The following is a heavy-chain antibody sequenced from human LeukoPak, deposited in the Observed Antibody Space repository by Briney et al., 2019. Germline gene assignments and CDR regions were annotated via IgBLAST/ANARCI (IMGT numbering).Heavy chain of an antibody. Sequence: GGSLRLSCAASGFTFSTYAVNWVRQAPGKGLEWVSAISSSGGTTYYADSVKGRFSISRDNSKNTVYLQMNSLRAEDTAVYYCAKALDSSGYPGYYFDYWGQGTLVTVSS. CDR1: GFTFSTYA. V-gene: IGHV3-23*01. CDR3: AKALDSSGYPGYYFDY. J-gene: IGHJ4*02. CDR2: ISSSGGTT. D-gene: IGHD3-22*01.